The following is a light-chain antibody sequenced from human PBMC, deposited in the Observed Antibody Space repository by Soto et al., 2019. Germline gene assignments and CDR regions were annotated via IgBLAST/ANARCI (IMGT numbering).Light chain of an antibody. CDR3: SSFTSSNPYV. V-gene: IGLV2-14*01. J-gene: IGLJ1*01. Sequence: QSVLTQPASVSGSPGQSITISCTGTSSDVGGYNSVSWYQQHPGKAPKLMIYDVSYRPSGVSNRFSGSKSGNTASLTISGLQAEDEAEYFCSSFTSSNPYVFGTGTQLTVL. CDR1: SSDVGGYNS. CDR2: DVS.